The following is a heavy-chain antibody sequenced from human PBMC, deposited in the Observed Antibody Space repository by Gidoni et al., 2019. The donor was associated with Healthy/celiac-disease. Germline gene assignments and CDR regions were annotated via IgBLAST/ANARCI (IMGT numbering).Heavy chain of an antibody. J-gene: IGHJ6*02. CDR1: GVSFSGYY. CDR2: INHSGST. V-gene: IGHV4-34*01. Sequence: QVQLQQWGAGLLKPSETLPPTCAVYGVSFSGYYWSWIRQPPGKGLEWIGEINHSGSTNYNPSLKSRVTISVDTSKNQFSLKLSSVTAADTAVYYCARGSSGSYYTSYYYYYGMDVWGQGTTVTVSS. CDR3: ARGSSGSYYTSYYYYYGMDV. D-gene: IGHD1-26*01.